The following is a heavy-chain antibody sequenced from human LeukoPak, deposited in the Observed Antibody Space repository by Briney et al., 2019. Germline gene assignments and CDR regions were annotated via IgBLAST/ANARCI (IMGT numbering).Heavy chain of an antibody. J-gene: IGHJ3*02. V-gene: IGHV4-34*01. CDR3: AREGLRYFDWLLPVHDAFDI. Sequence: PSETLSLTCAVYGGSFSGYYWSWIRQPPGKGLEWIGEINHSGSTNYNPSLKSRVTISVDTSKNQFPLKLSSVTAADTAVYYCAREGLRYFDWLLPVHDAFDIWGQGTMVTVSS. CDR1: GGSFSGYY. CDR2: INHSGST. D-gene: IGHD3-9*01.